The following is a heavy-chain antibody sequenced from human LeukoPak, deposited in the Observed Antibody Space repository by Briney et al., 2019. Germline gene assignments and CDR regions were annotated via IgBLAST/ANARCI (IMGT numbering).Heavy chain of an antibody. CDR3: ARYNFYGGTPFDC. Sequence: GGSLRLSCAASGITVSSNYMSWVRQAPGKGLEWVSVIYSGGDTYYADSAKGRFTISRDNSKNTLYLQMNSLRAEDTAVYYCARYNFYGGTPFDCWGQGTLVTVSS. D-gene: IGHD4-23*01. CDR2: IYSGGDT. CDR1: GITVSSNY. J-gene: IGHJ4*02. V-gene: IGHV3-66*01.